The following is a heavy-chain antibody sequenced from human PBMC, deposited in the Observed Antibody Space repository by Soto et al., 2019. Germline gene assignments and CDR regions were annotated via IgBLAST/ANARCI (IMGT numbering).Heavy chain of an antibody. V-gene: IGHV3-11*01. J-gene: IGHJ6*02. CDR1: GFTFSDSY. CDR2: ITFSGNTV. Sequence: GGSLRLSCAASGFTFSDSYMSWIRQAPGQGLEWISYITFSGNTVYYADSLKGRFTISRDNAKNSLYLQMNRLRAEDTAVYYCARVSWREKYGMDVWGQGTTVTVSS. CDR3: ARVSWREKYGMDV.